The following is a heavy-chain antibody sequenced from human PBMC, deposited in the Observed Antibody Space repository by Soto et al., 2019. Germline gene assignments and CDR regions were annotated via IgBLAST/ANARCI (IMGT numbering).Heavy chain of an antibody. CDR3: ARDAPHADY. CDR2: ISAXTGNK. V-gene: IGHV1-18*04. CDR1: GYNLANFY. Sequence: XVKVSCKASGYNLANFYMHWVRQAPGKRLECTXWISAXTGNKNSAQKLXGRVTITTATSTTTAYMELRSPRSDDTAVYYCARDAPHADYWGKGTLVTVSS. J-gene: IGHJ4*02.